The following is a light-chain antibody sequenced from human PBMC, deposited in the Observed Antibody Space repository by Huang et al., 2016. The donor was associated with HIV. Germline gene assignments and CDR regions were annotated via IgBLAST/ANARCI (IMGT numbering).Light chain of an antibody. V-gene: IGKV3-20*01. CDR2: GAS. Sequence: EIVLTQSPGTLSLSPGERATLSCRASQSVSRSNLAWYQQKPGQAPRHLIYGASSEATGIPDRFSGSGSGTEFTLTISRLEPEDFAVYYCQQYGNSPYTFGQGTKLEIK. CDR1: QSVSRSN. J-gene: IGKJ2*01. CDR3: QQYGNSPYT.